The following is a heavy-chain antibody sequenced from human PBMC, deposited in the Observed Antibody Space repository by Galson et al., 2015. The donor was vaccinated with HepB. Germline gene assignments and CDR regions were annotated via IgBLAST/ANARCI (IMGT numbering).Heavy chain of an antibody. Sequence: QSGAEVKKPGESLKISCTGSGYSFTSYWIGWVRQMPGKGLEWMGIIYPGDSDTRYSPSFQGQVTISADKSISTAYLQWSSLKASDTAMYYCARHRGAGGPPVGAFDIWGQGTMVTVSS. D-gene: IGHD1-26*01. CDR3: ARHRGAGGPPVGAFDI. CDR2: IYPGDSDT. V-gene: IGHV5-51*01. CDR1: GYSFTSYW. J-gene: IGHJ3*02.